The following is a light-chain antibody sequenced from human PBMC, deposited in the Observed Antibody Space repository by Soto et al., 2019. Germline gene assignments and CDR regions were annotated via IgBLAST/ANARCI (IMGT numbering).Light chain of an antibody. V-gene: IGLV2-11*01. J-gene: IGLJ2*01. CDR3: CSYVGTPL. CDR1: SGDVDPYNY. Sequence: ALTQPPSVSGSPGQSVTISCTGTSGDVDPYNYVSWYQQHPGRAPKLVIYDVNMRPSGVPDRFSGSKSGDTSSLTISGLQAEDEADYYCCSYVGTPLVGGGTKLTVL. CDR2: DVN.